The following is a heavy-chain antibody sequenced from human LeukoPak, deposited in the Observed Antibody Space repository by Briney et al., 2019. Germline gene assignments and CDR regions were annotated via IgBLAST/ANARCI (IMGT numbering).Heavy chain of an antibody. Sequence: SVEVSCKASGGTFSSYAISWVRQAPGQGLEWMGGIIPIFGTANYAQKFQGRATITADESTSTAYMELSSLRSEDTAVYYCARDGYGDYGGYFDYWGQGTLVTVSS. CDR2: IIPIFGTA. V-gene: IGHV1-69*01. CDR1: GGTFSSYA. J-gene: IGHJ4*02. D-gene: IGHD4-17*01. CDR3: ARDGYGDYGGYFDY.